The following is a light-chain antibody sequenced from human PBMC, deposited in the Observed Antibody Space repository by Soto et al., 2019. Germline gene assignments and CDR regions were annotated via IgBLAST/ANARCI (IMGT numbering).Light chain of an antibody. CDR1: QSISKW. J-gene: IGKJ1*01. CDR3: QQYNSYSPT. Sequence: DIQMTQSPSTLSASIGDRVTITCRASQSISKWLAWHQQKPGKAPKLLIHKASSLQSGVPSRFSGSGSGTDFTLTISSLHPDDFATYYCQQYNSYSPTFDQGTKVDIK. CDR2: KAS. V-gene: IGKV1-5*03.